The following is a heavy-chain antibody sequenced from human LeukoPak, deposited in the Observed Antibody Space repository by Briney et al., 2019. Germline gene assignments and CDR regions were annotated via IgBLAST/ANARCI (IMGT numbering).Heavy chain of an antibody. CDR3: AKIPVTTVMERWGTYYYDSSGYYPVPYFDY. CDR1: GFTFSSYA. Sequence: PGGSLRLSCAASGFTFSSYAMSWVRQAPGKGLEWVSAISGSGGSTYYADSVKGRFTISRDNSKNTLYLQMNSLRAEDTAVYYCAKIPVTTVMERWGTYYYDSSGYYPVPYFDYWGQGTLVTVSS. D-gene: IGHD3-22*01. V-gene: IGHV3-23*01. CDR2: ISGSGGST. J-gene: IGHJ4*02.